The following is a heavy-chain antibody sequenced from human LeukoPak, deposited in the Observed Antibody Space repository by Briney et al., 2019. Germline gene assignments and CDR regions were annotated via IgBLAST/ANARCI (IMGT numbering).Heavy chain of an antibody. Sequence: PGGSPRLSCAASGFTFSTYSMNWVRQAPGTGLEWVSSITSRSSYIYYADSVKGRFTISRDNTKNSLYLQMNSLRAEDTAVYYCARVRGAGSEYFHHWGQGTLVTVSS. V-gene: IGHV3-21*01. CDR3: ARVRGAGSEYFHH. CDR1: GFTFSTYS. CDR2: ITSRSSYI. J-gene: IGHJ1*01.